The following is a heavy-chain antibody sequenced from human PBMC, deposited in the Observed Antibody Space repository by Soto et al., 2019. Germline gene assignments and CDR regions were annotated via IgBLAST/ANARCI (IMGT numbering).Heavy chain of an antibody. CDR3: ARRSAAGP. D-gene: IGHD6-25*01. J-gene: IGHJ5*02. CDR2: INHSGST. Sequence: QVQLQQWGAGLLKPSETLSLTCAVYGGSFSGYYWSWIRQPPGKGLEWIGEINHSGSTNYNPSLKSRVTISGDTSKNQFSLKLSSVTAADTAVYYCARRSAAGPWGQGTLVTVSS. V-gene: IGHV4-34*01. CDR1: GGSFSGYY.